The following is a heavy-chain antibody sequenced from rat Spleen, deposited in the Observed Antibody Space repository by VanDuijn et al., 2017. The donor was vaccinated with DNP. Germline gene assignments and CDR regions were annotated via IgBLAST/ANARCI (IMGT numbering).Heavy chain of an antibody. CDR1: GFTFSNYG. CDR3: ARREGFDY. V-gene: IGHV5-19*01. J-gene: IGHJ2*01. D-gene: IGHD1-11*01. CDR2: IRPSGGST. Sequence: EVQLVESGGGLVQPGRSLKLSCAASGFTFSNYGMPWIRQAPTTGLEWVASIRPSGGSTYSRDSVKGRFTISRDNAKSTLYLQMDSLRSEDTATYYCARREGFDYWGQGVMVTVSS.